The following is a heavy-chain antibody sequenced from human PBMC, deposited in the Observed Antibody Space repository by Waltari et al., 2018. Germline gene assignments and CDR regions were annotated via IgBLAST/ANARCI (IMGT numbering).Heavy chain of an antibody. J-gene: IGHJ3*02. CDR1: GFTFSTYN. CDR2: ISSSTTT. V-gene: IGHV3-48*01. Sequence: VQLVESGGGLVQPGEALILSCADSGFTFSTYNMNWVRQAPGKGLEWVSYISSSTTTYYADYVKGRFTISRDNAKNSLYLQMNSLRAEDTALYYCARGRAGYIQDVFDIWGQGTMVSVSS. CDR3: ARGRAGYIQDVFDI. D-gene: IGHD5-12*01.